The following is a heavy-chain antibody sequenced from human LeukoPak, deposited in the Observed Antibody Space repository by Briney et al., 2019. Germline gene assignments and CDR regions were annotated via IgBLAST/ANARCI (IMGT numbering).Heavy chain of an antibody. CDR3: ARKYCSTTSCLFDN. D-gene: IGHD2-2*01. CDR2: ISSSGTTI. CDR1: GFTFSSYD. V-gene: IGHV3-48*03. Sequence: PGGSLRLSCAAPGFTFSSYDMNWVRQAPGKGLQWVSDISSSGTTIYYADSVKGRFTISRDNAKNSLYLQMNSLRAEDTAVYYCARKYCSTTSCLFDNWGQGTLVTVSS. J-gene: IGHJ4*02.